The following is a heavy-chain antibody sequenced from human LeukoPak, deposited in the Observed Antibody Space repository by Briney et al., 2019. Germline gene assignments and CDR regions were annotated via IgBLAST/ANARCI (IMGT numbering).Heavy chain of an antibody. CDR1: GGSISSSSYY. CDR2: IYYSGST. CDR3: ARGGDWFDP. D-gene: IGHD2-21*01. Sequence: SETLSLTCTVSGGSISSSSYYWGWIRQPPGKGLEWIGSIYYSGSTYYNPSLKSRVTISVDTSKNQFSLKLSSVTAADTAVYYCARGGDWFDPWGQGTLVTVSS. V-gene: IGHV4-39*01. J-gene: IGHJ5*02.